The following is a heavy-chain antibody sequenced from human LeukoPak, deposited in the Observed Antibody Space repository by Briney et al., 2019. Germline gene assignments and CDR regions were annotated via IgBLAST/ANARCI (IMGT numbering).Heavy chain of an antibody. CDR2: IDTVGNT. Sequence: GGSLRLSCAASGFTFSTYDMHWVRPATGKGLEWVSAIDTVGNTYYAGSVKGRFTISRENAWNSLYLQMDSLRDGDTAVYYCIRIRTGEHQYGMDVWGQGTTVTVSS. V-gene: IGHV3-13*01. D-gene: IGHD7-27*01. CDR3: IRIRTGEHQYGMDV. CDR1: GFTFSTYD. J-gene: IGHJ6*02.